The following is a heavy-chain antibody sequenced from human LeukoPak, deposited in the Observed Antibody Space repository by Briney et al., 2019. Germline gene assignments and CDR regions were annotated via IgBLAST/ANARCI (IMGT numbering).Heavy chain of an antibody. V-gene: IGHV3-7*03. CDR1: GFTFSNYW. J-gene: IGHJ4*02. CDR3: ARGLPATTVTSTYFDY. D-gene: IGHD4-17*01. CDR2: IKRDGSEK. Sequence: SGGCLRLSCAASGFTFSNYWMSWVRQAPGKGLEWVANIKRDGSEKYYLDSVKGRFTLSRDNAKNSLYLQMNSLRAEDTAVYYCARGLPATTVTSTYFDYWGQGTLVTVSS.